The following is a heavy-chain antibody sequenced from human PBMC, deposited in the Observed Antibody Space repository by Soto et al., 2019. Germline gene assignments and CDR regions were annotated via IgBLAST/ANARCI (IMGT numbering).Heavy chain of an antibody. CDR2: IYYSGST. CDR3: ARHRAAKHIVVVTAVSP. J-gene: IGHJ5*02. V-gene: IGHV4-39*01. CDR1: GGSISSSSYY. D-gene: IGHD2-21*02. Sequence: SETLSLTCTVSGGSISSSSYYWGWIRQPPGKGLEWIGSIYYSGSTYYNPSLKSRVTISVDTSKNQFSLKLSSVTAADTAVYYCARHRAAKHIVVVTAVSPWGQGTLVTVSS.